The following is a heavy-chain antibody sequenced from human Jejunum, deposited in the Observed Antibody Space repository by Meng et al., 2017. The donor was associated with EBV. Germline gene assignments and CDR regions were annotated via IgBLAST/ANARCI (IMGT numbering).Heavy chain of an antibody. D-gene: IGHD2-8*01. CDR1: GGSFSSSGYY. J-gene: IGHJ4*02. V-gene: IGHV4-39*07. CDR3: ARVFFGVIDY. Sequence: QVQLQESGPGLVKPSETLSLTCPVSGGSFSSSGYYWNWIRQPPGKGLEWIGSIYYSGNTYYNPSLKSRVTISIDPSKNQFSLKLISVTAADTAVYYCARVFFGVIDYWGQGTLVTVSS. CDR2: IYYSGNT.